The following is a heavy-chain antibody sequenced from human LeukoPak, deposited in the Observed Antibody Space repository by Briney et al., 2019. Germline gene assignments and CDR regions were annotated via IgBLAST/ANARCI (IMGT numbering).Heavy chain of an antibody. Sequence: PSETLSLTCTVSGASISSSDYYWGWIRQPPGKGLEWIGSLYSGGLTYYNPSLKSRVTVSVDTSKNQFSLKVTSVTAAGTAVYSCASGGYSSGWYGSFDIWGQWTVVTVSS. CDR2: LYSGGLT. CDR1: GASISSSDYY. J-gene: IGHJ3*02. D-gene: IGHD6-19*01. CDR3: ASGGYSSGWYGSFDI. V-gene: IGHV4-39*01.